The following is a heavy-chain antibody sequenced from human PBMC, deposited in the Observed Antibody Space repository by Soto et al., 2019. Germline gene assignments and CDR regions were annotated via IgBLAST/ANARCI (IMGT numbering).Heavy chain of an antibody. CDR1: GDTFTFYS. CDR3: ASSYGSGYRAFDY. Sequence: QVQLVQSGAEVKRPGSSVKVSCKASGDTFTFYSINWVRQAPGLGLEWMGRINPILSMSNYAQRFQGRVTMPVDKSTSTAYMELSSLRSEDTATYYCASSYGSGYRAFDYWGQGALVTVSS. CDR2: INPILSMS. V-gene: IGHV1-69*02. D-gene: IGHD3-10*01. J-gene: IGHJ4*02.